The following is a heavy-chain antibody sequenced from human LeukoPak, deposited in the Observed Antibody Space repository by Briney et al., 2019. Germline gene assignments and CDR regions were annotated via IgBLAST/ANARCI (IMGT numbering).Heavy chain of an antibody. CDR2: ISYDGSNK. CDR3: AKELSSGWSEGFFDY. Sequence: GGSLRLSCAASGFTFSSYEMNWVRQAPGKGLEWVAVISYDGSNKYYADSVKGRFTISRDNSKNTLYLQMNSLRAEDTAVYYCAKELSSGWSEGFFDYWGQGTLVTVSS. D-gene: IGHD6-19*01. J-gene: IGHJ4*02. CDR1: GFTFSSYE. V-gene: IGHV3-30*18.